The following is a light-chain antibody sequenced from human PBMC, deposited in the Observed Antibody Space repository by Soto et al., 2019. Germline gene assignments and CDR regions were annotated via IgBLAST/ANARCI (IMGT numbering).Light chain of an antibody. CDR2: NNN. CDR1: SSNIGTNA. CDR3: AAWDDSLNGDV. V-gene: IGLV1-44*01. Sequence: QSVLTQPPSASGTPGQRVTISCSGGSSNIGTNAVNWYQQLPGTAPKLLIYNNNQRPSGVPDRFSGSKSGTSASLAISGLPSEDDADYYCAAWDDSLNGDVFGTGTKLTVL. J-gene: IGLJ1*01.